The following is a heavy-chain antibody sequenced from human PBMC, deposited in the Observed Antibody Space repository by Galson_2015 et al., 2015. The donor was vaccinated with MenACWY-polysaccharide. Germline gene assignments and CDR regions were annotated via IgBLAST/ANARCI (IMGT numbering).Heavy chain of an antibody. J-gene: IGHJ3*02. CDR1: GITASGNTFSHSG. D-gene: IGHD6-13*01. Sequence: SLRLSCAASGITASGNTFSHSGMHWVRQAPGKGLEWVALIQYDGSKIEYADSVKGRFTISRDNSKNTLFLEMNSLGAEDTAVYYCAREGSRIVFHAFDTWGQGTRVTVSS. V-gene: IGHV3-30*02. CDR3: AREGSRIVFHAFDT. CDR2: IQYDGSKI.